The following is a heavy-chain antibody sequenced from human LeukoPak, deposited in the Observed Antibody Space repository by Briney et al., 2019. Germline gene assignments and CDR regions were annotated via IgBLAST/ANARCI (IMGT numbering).Heavy chain of an antibody. CDR2: IQYNGIL. V-gene: IGHV4-39*07. CDR3: VRDTGQWLCDY. Sequence: PSETLSLTCTVSGGSITTSGYFWGWVRQSPGKGLEWMRSIQYNGILHHNPTLKSRVTISRDTSKNQFSLELSSVTAVDTAMYYCVRDTGQWLCDYWGQGILVTVST. CDR1: GGSITTSGYF. J-gene: IGHJ4*02. D-gene: IGHD6-19*01.